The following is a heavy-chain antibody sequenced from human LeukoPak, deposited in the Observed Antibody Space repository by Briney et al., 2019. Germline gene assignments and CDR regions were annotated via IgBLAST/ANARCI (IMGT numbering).Heavy chain of an antibody. CDR3: AKRGSYRVPDY. CDR1: GGSISSYY. D-gene: IGHD3-16*02. CDR2: ISGSGGST. J-gene: IGHJ4*02. V-gene: IGHV3-23*01. Sequence: ETLSLTCTVSGGSISSYYWSWVRQAPGKGLEWVSAISGSGGSTYYADSVKGRFTISRDNSKNTLYLQMNSLRAEDTAVYYCAKRGSYRVPDYWGQGTLVTVSS.